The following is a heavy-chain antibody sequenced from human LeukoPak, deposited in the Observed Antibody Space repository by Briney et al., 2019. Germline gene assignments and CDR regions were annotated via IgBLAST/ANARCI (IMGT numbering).Heavy chain of an antibody. CDR3: ASTFGYCSSTSCSAFDY. V-gene: IGHV1-69*02. CDR2: IIPILGIA. J-gene: IGHJ4*02. D-gene: IGHD2-2*01. Sequence: GGTFSSYTISWVRQAPGQGLEWMGRIIPILGIANYAQKFQGRVTITADKSTSTAYMELSSLRSEDTAVYYCASTFGYCSSTSCSAFDYWGQGTLVTVSS. CDR1: GGTFSSYT.